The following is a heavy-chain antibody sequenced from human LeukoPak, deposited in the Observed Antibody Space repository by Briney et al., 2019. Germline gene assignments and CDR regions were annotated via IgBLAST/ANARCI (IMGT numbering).Heavy chain of an antibody. CDR2: INPNGGGT. J-gene: IGHJ5*02. CDR1: GYTFTGYY. Sequence: ASVKVSCKASGYTFTGYYMHWVRQAPGQGLEWMGWINPNGGGTNYAQKFQGRVTMTRDTSISTAYMELSRLRSDDTAVYYCATTTDIVVVPAANTWGQGTLVTVYS. V-gene: IGHV1-2*02. CDR3: ATTTDIVVVPAANT. D-gene: IGHD2-2*01.